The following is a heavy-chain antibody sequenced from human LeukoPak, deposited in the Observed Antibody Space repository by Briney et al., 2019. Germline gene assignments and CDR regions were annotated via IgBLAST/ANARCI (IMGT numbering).Heavy chain of an antibody. CDR1: GFTFSNYV. CDR3: AKKAQYNGNYPLDY. V-gene: IGHV3-23*05. Sequence: GGSLRLSCAASGFTFSNYVMGWVRQDPGKGLQWVSIINGSGSFTSYADSVKGRLTISRDNSKNTLYLQMNSLRAEDTALYFCAKKAQYNGNYPLDYWGQGTLVTVSS. D-gene: IGHD1-26*01. CDR2: INGSGSFT. J-gene: IGHJ4*02.